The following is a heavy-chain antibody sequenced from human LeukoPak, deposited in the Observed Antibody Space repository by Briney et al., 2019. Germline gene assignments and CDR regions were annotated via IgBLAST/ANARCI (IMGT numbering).Heavy chain of an antibody. V-gene: IGHV4-59*08. CDR3: ARRRSSSWSFDS. CDR1: GGSINSYY. CDR2: IYYSGST. J-gene: IGHJ4*02. D-gene: IGHD6-13*01. Sequence: SETLSLTCTVSGGSINSYYWSWIRQPPGKELEWRGNIYYSGSTNYNPSLKSRVTISVDTSKNHFSLRLTSVTAADTAVYYCARRRSSSWSFDSWGQGTLVTVSS.